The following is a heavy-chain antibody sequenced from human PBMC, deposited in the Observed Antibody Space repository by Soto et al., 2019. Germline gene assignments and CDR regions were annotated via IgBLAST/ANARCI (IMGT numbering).Heavy chain of an antibody. CDR2: ISPGSRYP. J-gene: IGHJ3*01. CDR1: GFTFGDSY. V-gene: IGHV3-11*05. D-gene: IGHD3-22*01. Sequence: QVQLVESGGGLVPPGGSLRLSCAGSGFTFGDSYMSWIRQAPGKGLEWLSYISPGSRYPAYADSVKGRFTISRDNAKRSRYLQMNTLRVEDTAVYYCAKTRLYDNNEYHRDGFDVWGPGTAVTVSS. CDR3: AKTRLYDNNEYHRDGFDV.